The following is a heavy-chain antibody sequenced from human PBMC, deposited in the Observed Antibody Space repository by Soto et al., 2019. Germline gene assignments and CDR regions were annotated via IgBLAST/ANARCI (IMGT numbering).Heavy chain of an antibody. CDR3: AREGGSETLQPSYNWLDT. Sequence: QVQLVQSGAEVKKPGASVKVSCKASGYTFTDYHIHWVRQAPGQGLEFMGWINANNGGAGSAQQFQGRVTVTRDTSITTVYMELSNLRSDDTAVYYCAREGGSETLQPSYNWLDTWGQVTLVTVSS. J-gene: IGHJ5*02. CDR1: GYTFTDYH. CDR2: INANNGGA. D-gene: IGHD6-25*01. V-gene: IGHV1-2*02.